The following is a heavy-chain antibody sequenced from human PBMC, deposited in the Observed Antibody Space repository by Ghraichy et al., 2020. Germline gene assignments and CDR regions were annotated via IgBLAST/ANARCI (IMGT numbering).Heavy chain of an antibody. D-gene: IGHD6-6*01. J-gene: IGHJ6*03. CDR2: IYPGDSDT. CDR1: GDKFSSYW. V-gene: IGHV5-51*01. CDR3: ARQASPVHYYHYMDV. Sequence: GESLNISCKASGDKFSSYWITWVREKPGKGLEYMGTIYPGDSDTRYSPSFRGQVTISVDKSVSTAYLQWNSLKASDTAIYYCARQASPVHYYHYMDVWGNGTTVTV.